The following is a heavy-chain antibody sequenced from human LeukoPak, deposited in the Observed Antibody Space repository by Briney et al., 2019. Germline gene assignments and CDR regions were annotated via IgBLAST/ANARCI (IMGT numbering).Heavy chain of an antibody. CDR3: ARVGRSDFWSGYYTPLDY. CDR1: GFTFSSYW. V-gene: IGHV3-74*01. D-gene: IGHD3-3*01. J-gene: IGHJ4*02. Sequence: GGSLRLSCAASGFTFSSYWMHWVRQAPGKGLVWVSRINSDGSSTSYADSVKGRFTISRDNAKNTLYLQMNSLRAEDTAVYYCARVGRSDFWSGYYTPLDYGGQGTLVTVSS. CDR2: INSDGSST.